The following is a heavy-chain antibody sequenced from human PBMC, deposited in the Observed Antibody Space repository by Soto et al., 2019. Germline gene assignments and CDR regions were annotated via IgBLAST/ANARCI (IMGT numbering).Heavy chain of an antibody. D-gene: IGHD4-4*01. Sequence: GASVKVSCKASGYTFTGYYMHWVRQAPGQGLEWMGWINPNSGGTNYAQKFQGWVTMTRDTSISTAYMELSRLRSDDTAVYYCACAEAPYTNLANWGPGSLVTVCS. J-gene: IGHJ4*02. CDR3: ACAEAPYTNLAN. CDR1: GYTFTGYY. V-gene: IGHV1-2*04. CDR2: INPNSGGT.